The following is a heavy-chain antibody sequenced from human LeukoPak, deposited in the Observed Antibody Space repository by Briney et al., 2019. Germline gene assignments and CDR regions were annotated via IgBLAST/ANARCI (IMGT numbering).Heavy chain of an antibody. Sequence: ASVKVSCKASGYTFTHYAVHWVRQAPGQSLEWMGYINGGNGKTEYSQKFQGRLTITRDISAATAYMELSSLRSEDTAVYYCVRDGWYQLLVIWGRGTLITVAS. CDR2: INGGNGKT. CDR1: GYTFTHYA. J-gene: IGHJ4*02. CDR3: VRDGWYQLLVI. D-gene: IGHD2-2*01. V-gene: IGHV1-3*01.